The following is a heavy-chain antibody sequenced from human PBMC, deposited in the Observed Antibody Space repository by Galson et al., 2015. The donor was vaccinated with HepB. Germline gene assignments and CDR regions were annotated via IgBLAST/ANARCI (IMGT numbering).Heavy chain of an antibody. CDR2: TSYDEKTK. Sequence: SLRLSCAASGFTFRIEAMNWVRQAPDKGLEFVAATSYDEKTKYYADSVRGRFTISRDNSKNTLYLQMSSPRLEDTALYYCARPRDGYNDYFDYCGQGTLVTVSS. D-gene: IGHD5-24*01. CDR3: ARPRDGYNDYFDY. CDR1: GFTFRIEA. J-gene: IGHJ4*02. V-gene: IGHV3-30*04.